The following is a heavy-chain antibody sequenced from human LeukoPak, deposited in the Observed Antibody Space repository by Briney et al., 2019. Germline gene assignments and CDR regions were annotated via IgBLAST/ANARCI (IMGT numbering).Heavy chain of an antibody. CDR3: TRVQAGRSGLMDV. J-gene: IGHJ6*02. V-gene: IGHV3-74*01. Sequence: PGGSLRLSCAASGFTLSNYWMHWVRQAPGEGLVWVSRVDPDGTTTSYADSVTGRFTTSRDNAKNTLYLQMNSLRAEDTALYYCTRVQAGRSGLMDVWGRGTTVTVSS. CDR1: GFTLSNYW. CDR2: VDPDGTTT. D-gene: IGHD2-8*02.